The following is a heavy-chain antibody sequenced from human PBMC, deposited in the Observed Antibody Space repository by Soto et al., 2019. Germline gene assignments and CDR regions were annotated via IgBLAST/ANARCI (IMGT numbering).Heavy chain of an antibody. V-gene: IGHV3-23*01. CDR3: VSSGPNDAFDI. D-gene: IGHD6-19*01. J-gene: IGHJ3*02. CDR2: INGGDDSE. CDR1: GFNFRTSP. Sequence: GGSLRLSCAVSGFNFRTSPMSWVRRAPGKGLEWVSGINGGDDSEHYIESVRGRFTIIRDNSKNTLFLQMNNLRAEDTAIYYCVSSGPNDAFDIWGQGTMVTVSS.